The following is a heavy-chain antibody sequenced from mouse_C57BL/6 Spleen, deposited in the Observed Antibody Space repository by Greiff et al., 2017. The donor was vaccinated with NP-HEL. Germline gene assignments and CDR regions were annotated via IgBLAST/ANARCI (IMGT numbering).Heavy chain of an antibody. Sequence: EVMLVESGGGLVQSGRSLRLSCATSGFTFSDFYMEWVRQAPGKGLEWIAASRNKANDYTTEYSASVKGRFIVSRDTSQSILYLQMNALRAEDTAIYYCARDADYYGGFDYWGQGTTLTVSS. CDR3: ARDADYYGGFDY. CDR1: GFTFSDFY. CDR2: SRNKANDYTT. V-gene: IGHV7-1*01. D-gene: IGHD1-1*01. J-gene: IGHJ2*01.